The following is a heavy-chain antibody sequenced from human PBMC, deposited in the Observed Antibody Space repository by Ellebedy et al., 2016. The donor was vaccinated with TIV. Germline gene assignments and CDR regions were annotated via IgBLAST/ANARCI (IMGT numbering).Heavy chain of an antibody. J-gene: IGHJ4*02. D-gene: IGHD1-14*01. V-gene: IGHV3-23*01. CDR3: ARDLERNHPGAYFDY. CDR1: GLTFSSYD. CDR2: ISGSGGST. Sequence: GESLKISCAASGLTFSSYDMSWVRQAPGKGLEWVSGISGSGGSTYYADSVKGRFTISKDNSKDTLYLQMNSLRAEDTAVYYCARDLERNHPGAYFDYWGQGTLVTVSA.